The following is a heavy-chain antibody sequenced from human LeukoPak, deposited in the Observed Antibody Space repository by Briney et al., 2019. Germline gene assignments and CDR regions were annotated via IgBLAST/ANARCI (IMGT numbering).Heavy chain of an antibody. J-gene: IGHJ3*02. CDR2: IYYSGST. D-gene: IGHD7-27*01. CDR3: ARSGPWGAFDI. CDR1: GDSIRSYY. V-gene: IGHV4-59*01. Sequence: SETLSLTCTVSGDSIRSYYWSWIRQSPGKGLEWIGYIYYSGSTNYNPSLKSRITISVDRSKNQFSLKLSSVTAADTAVYYCARSGPWGAFDIWGQGTMATVSS.